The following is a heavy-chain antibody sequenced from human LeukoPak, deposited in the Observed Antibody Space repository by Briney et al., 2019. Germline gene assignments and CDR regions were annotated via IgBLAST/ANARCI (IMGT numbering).Heavy chain of an antibody. CDR2: IKTKTDDGTT. CDR1: GFTFSNYN. J-gene: IGHJ3*02. CDR3: TTEVIEGATDGTFDI. Sequence: GGSLRLSCAASGFTFSNYNMSWVRQAPGKGLEWVGRIKTKTDDGTTDYAAPVKGRITISRDDSKNTLYLLMNSLKTEDTAVYYCTTEVIEGATDGTFDIWGQGTMVTVSS. V-gene: IGHV3-15*01. D-gene: IGHD1-26*01.